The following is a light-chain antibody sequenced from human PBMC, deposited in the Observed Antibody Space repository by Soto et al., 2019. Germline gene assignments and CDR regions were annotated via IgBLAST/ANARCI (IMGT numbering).Light chain of an antibody. CDR2: DVS. Sequence: QSALTQPASVSGSPGQSITISCTGTSSDVGGYNYVSWYQQHPGKAPNLMIYDVSNRPSGVSNRFSGSKSGNTASLTISGLQAEDEADYYCSSYTSSRVFGGGTKVTVL. J-gene: IGLJ2*01. CDR1: SSDVGGYNY. CDR3: SSYTSSRV. V-gene: IGLV2-14*01.